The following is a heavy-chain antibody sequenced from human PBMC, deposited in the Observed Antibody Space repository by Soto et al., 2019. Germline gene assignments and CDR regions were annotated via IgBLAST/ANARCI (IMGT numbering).Heavy chain of an antibody. V-gene: IGHV2-5*02. Sequence: QITLKESGPTLGKPTQTLPLTCTYSGISLSNSGVDVAWNRHPPGKALEWLGLIYRDDDKRYSPSLKSRLTITKDTPKNELVLTIPNMDHVDPDTYYFQDKASADHFDCWGQGTLVTV. D-gene: IGHD3-3*01. CDR1: GISLSNSGVD. J-gene: IGHJ4*01. CDR2: IYRDDDK. CDR3: QDKASADHFDC.